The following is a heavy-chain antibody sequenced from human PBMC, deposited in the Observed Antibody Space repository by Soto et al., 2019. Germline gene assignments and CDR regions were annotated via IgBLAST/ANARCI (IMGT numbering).Heavy chain of an antibody. J-gene: IGHJ6*02. Sequence: QVQLVESGGGVVQPGRSLRLSCAASGFTFSSYAMHWVRQAPGKGLEWVAVISYDGSNKYYADSVKGRFTISRDNSKNTLYLQMNSLRAEDTAVYYCARDGIAAAGTDYYYGMDVWGQGTTVTVSS. CDR2: ISYDGSNK. V-gene: IGHV3-30-3*01. CDR3: ARDGIAAAGTDYYYGMDV. CDR1: GFTFSSYA. D-gene: IGHD6-13*01.